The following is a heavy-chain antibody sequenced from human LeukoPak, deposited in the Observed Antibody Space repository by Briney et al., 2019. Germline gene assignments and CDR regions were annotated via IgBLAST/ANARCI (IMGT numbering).Heavy chain of an antibody. CDR3: AREGYGDYYYYYGMDV. J-gene: IGHJ6*02. D-gene: IGHD4-17*01. CDR2: INPNSGGT. CDR1: GYTFTGYY. Sequence: ASVEVSCKASGYTFTGYYMHWVRQAPGQGLEWMGRINPNSGGTNYAQKFQGRVTMTRDTSISTAYMELSRLRSDDTAVYYCAREGYGDYYYYYGMDVWGQGTTVTVSS. V-gene: IGHV1-2*06.